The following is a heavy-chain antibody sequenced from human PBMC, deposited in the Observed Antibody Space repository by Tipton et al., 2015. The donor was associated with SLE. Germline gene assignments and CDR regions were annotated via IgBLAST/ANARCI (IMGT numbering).Heavy chain of an antibody. J-gene: IGHJ2*01. CDR3: ARGYCTGGGCQLMYFDL. CDR2: IYYSGIT. CDR1: GDYITSDIYY. Sequence: TLSLTCFVSGDYITSDIYYWGWIRQPPGKGLEWIGYIYYSGITNYNPSLKSRVTISVDTSNNQFSLKLTSVTAADTAVYYCARGYCTGGGCQLMYFDLWGRGTLVTVSS. D-gene: IGHD2-8*02. V-gene: IGHV4-61*01.